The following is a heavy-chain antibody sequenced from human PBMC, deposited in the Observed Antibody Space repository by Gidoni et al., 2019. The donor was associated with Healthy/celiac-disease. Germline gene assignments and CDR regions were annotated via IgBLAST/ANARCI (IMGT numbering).Heavy chain of an antibody. Sequence: ETLSLTCTVSGGSISSSSYYWGWIRQPPGKGLEWIGSIYYSGSTYYNPSLKSRVTISVDTSKNQFSLKLSSVTAADTAVYYCATNPLSAYSSSYPLAQISDYWGQGTLVTVSS. CDR2: IYYSGST. D-gene: IGHD6-13*01. V-gene: IGHV4-39*07. CDR3: ATNPLSAYSSSYPLAQISDY. J-gene: IGHJ4*02. CDR1: GGSISSSSYY.